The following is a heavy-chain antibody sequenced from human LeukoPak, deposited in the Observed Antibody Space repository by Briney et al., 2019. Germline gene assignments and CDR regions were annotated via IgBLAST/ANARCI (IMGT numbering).Heavy chain of an antibody. J-gene: IGHJ4*02. CDR1: GGTFSSYA. CDR2: INPNSGGT. V-gene: IGHV1-2*02. CDR3: AREGWELLAGFDY. Sequence: GSSVKVSCKASGGTFSSYAISWVRQAPGQGLEWMGWINPNSGGTNYAQKFQGRVTMTRDTSISTAYMELSRLRSDDTAVYYCAREGWELLAGFDYWGQGTLVTVSS. D-gene: IGHD1-26*01.